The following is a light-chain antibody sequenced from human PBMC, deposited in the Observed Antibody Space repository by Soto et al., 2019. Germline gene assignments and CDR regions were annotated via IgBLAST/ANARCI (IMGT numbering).Light chain of an antibody. CDR2: AAS. J-gene: IGKJ4*01. CDR1: QGVGSE. Sequence: EVVMTQSPATLSGSPGETVALSCRASQGVGSELAWYQQKPGQAPRLLIYAASTRATGIPARFSGSGSGTEFTLTISSLQSDDLAVDYCQQYNNWPPLTFGGGTKVEIK. CDR3: QQYNNWPPLT. V-gene: IGKV3-15*01.